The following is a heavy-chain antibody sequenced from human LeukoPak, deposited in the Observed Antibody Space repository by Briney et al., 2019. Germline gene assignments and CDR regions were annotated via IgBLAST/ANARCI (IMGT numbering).Heavy chain of an antibody. CDR1: GFTFSSYA. CDR2: ISGSGGST. CDR3: AKKDSSGWYVGLWDYYYYGMDV. V-gene: IGHV3-23*01. J-gene: IGHJ6*02. D-gene: IGHD6-19*01. Sequence: GGSLRLSCAASGFTFSSYAMSWVRQAPGKGLEWVSAISGSGGSTYYADSVKGRFTISRDNSKNTLYLQMNSLRAEDTAVYYCAKKDSSGWYVGLWDYYYYGMDVWGQGTTVTVSS.